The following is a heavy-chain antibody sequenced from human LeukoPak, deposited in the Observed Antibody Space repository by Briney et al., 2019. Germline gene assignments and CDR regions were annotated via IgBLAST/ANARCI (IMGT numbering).Heavy chain of an antibody. CDR1: ADSLSSGGHY. CDR3: ARGGNRFGGFYFDY. V-gene: IGHV4-31*03. Sequence: SETLSLTCTVSADSLSSGGHYWTWIRQFPGEGLESIGFIHHSGRSRHNPSLKDRVAISVDTSRKQFALKLSSVTAADTAMYYCARGGNRFGGFYFDYWGQGIQVIVSS. D-gene: IGHD3-10*01. J-gene: IGHJ4*02. CDR2: IHHSGRS.